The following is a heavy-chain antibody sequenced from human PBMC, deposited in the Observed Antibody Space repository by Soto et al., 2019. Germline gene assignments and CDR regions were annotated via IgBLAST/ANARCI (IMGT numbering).Heavy chain of an antibody. Sequence: QLRESGPGLVKPSGTLSLTCFVSGASISSTYWWSWVRQTPGKRLEWIGQIYHTGTTSYNPSLKNRVTISLDKSNNQFSLRLPSMTAADTAVYYCATLPPRIVVVMTDLPTWGQGTLVTVSS. J-gene: IGHJ5*02. CDR1: GASISSTYW. CDR3: ATLPPRIVVVMTDLPT. D-gene: IGHD2-15*01. V-gene: IGHV4-4*02. CDR2: IYHTGTT.